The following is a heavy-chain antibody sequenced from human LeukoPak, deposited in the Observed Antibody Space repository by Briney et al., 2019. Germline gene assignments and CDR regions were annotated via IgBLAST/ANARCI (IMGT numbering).Heavy chain of an antibody. V-gene: IGHV4-34*01. J-gene: IGHJ4*02. CDR3: ATYWSSFDY. CDR1: GGSFSGYY. CDR2: INHSGST. Sequence: SETLSLTCAVYGGSFSGYYWSWIRQPPGKGLEWIGEINHSGSTNYNPSLKSRVAISVDTSKNQFSLKVNSVTAADTAVYYCATYWSSFDYWGQGSLVTVTS. D-gene: IGHD2-15*01.